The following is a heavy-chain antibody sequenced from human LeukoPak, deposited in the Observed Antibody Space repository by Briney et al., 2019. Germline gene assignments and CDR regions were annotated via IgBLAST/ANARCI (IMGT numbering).Heavy chain of an antibody. CDR3: ARYQDVTIFGGDTADAFDI. J-gene: IGHJ3*02. D-gene: IGHD3-3*01. CDR2: MNPNSGNT. Sequence: GASVKVSCKASGYTFTSYDINWVRQATGQGLEWMGWMNPNSGNTGYAQKFQGRVTITRNTSISTVYMELSSLRSEDTAVYYCARYQDVTIFGGDTADAFDIWGQGTMVTVSS. V-gene: IGHV1-8*03. CDR1: GYTFTSYD.